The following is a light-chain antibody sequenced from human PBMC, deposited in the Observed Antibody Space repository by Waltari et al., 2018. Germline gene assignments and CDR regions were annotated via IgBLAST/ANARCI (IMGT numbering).Light chain of an antibody. CDR1: QRINSNS. V-gene: IGKV3-20*01. CDR2: GTF. Sequence: EIVLTQSPGALSLSPGERVALSCRASQRINSNSLAWYQHKPGQAPRLLIYGTFSRATDIPDRFSGSGAGTEFTLTISRLEPADFAVYYCHHYGVSPWTFGQGTKVEIE. J-gene: IGKJ1*01. CDR3: HHYGVSPWT.